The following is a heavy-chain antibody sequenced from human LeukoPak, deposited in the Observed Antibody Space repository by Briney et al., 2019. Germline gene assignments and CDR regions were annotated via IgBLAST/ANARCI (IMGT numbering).Heavy chain of an antibody. CDR2: IYTSGST. J-gene: IGHJ4*02. Sequence: SETLSLTCTVSGGSISSGSYYWSWIRQPAGKGLEWIGRIYTSGSTNYNPSLKSRVTISVDTSKNQFSLKLSSVTAADTAVYYCARGFSGYSYKNSAIDYWGQGTLVTVSS. CDR3: ARGFSGYSYKNSAIDY. CDR1: GGSISSGSYY. V-gene: IGHV4-61*02. D-gene: IGHD5-18*01.